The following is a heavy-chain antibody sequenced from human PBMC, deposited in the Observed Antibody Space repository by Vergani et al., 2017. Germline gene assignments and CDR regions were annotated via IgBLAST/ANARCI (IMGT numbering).Heavy chain of an antibody. CDR3: ASGGHGSENGGALQL. CDR2: TYPGDSEV. V-gene: IGHV5-51*01. CDR1: GYIFSNFW. Sequence: EKQLVQSGSETKKPGESLKISCQAFGYIFSNFWIGWVRQRPGHGREWMGVTYPGDSEVNANPTFRGQVIFSVGTSVNTAYLQWRSLQASDTATYFCASGGHGSENGGALQLWGQGTNITVSS. J-gene: IGHJ3*01. D-gene: IGHD3-10*01.